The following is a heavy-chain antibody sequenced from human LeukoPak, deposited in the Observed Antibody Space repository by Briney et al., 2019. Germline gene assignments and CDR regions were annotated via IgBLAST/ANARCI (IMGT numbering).Heavy chain of an antibody. Sequence: ASVKVSCKASGYTFTGYYMHWVRQAPGQGLEWMGWINPNSGGTNYAQKFQGRVTMTRDTSISTAYTELSRLRSDDTAVYYCARDLIPATDYYYYYMDVWGKGTTVTVSS. CDR3: ARDLIPATDYYYYYMDV. D-gene: IGHD1-26*01. J-gene: IGHJ6*03. CDR2: INPNSGGT. CDR1: GYTFTGYY. V-gene: IGHV1-2*02.